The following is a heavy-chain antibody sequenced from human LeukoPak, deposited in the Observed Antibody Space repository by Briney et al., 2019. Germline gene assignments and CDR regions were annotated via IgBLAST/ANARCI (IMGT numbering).Heavy chain of an antibody. V-gene: IGHV4-59*12. J-gene: IGHJ4*02. CDR3: ARGLVTHVGLWNY. D-gene: IGHD3-3*01. CDR1: GGSISTYY. Sequence: SETLSLTCTVSGGSISTYYWSWIRQPPGEGLEWIGYIFYSGSTNYNPSLKSRVTISVDTSKNQFSLKLSSVTAADTAVYYCARGLVTHVGLWNYWGQGSLVTVSS. CDR2: IFYSGST.